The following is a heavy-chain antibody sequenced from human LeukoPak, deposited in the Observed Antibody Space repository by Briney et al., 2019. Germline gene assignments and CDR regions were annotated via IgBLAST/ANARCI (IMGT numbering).Heavy chain of an antibody. CDR1: GYSFTSYW. CDR3: ARRDCSSTSCQGFDP. V-gene: IGHV5-51*01. CDR2: IYPGDSDT. J-gene: IGHJ5*02. Sequence: ASVKVSCKGSGYSFTSYWIGWVRQMPGKGLEWKGMIYPGDSDTRYSPSFQGQVTISADKSISTAYLQWSSLKASATAMYYCARRDCSSTSCQGFDPWGQGTLVTVSS. D-gene: IGHD2-2*01.